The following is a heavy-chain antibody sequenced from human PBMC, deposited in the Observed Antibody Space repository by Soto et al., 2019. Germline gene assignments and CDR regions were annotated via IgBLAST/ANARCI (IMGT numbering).Heavy chain of an antibody. CDR3: AYSRGYCSGGSCYPNWFDP. V-gene: IGHV2-5*01. CDR2: IYWNDDK. D-gene: IGHD2-15*01. CDR1: GFSLSTSGVG. Sequence: SGPTLVNPTQTLTLTCTFSGFSLSTSGVGVGWIRQPPGKALEWLALIYWNDDKRYSPSLKSRLTITKDTSKNQVVLTMTNMDPVDTATYYCAYSRGYCSGGSCYPNWFDPWGQGTLVTVSS. J-gene: IGHJ5*02.